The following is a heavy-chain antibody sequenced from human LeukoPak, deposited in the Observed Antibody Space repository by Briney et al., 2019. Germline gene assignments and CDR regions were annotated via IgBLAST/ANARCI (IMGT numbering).Heavy chain of an antibody. D-gene: IGHD6-19*01. CDR3: ARAYLAVAGIPSLGAYYYGMDV. CDR2: ITISGSPT. Sequence: GGSLRLSCAASGFTFSDYYMSWVRQAPGKGLQWISCITISGSPTYYADSVKGRFTISRDNAGNSLSLQMNSLRAEDTAVYYCARAYLAVAGIPSLGAYYYGMDVWGQGTTVTVSS. CDR1: GFTFSDYY. V-gene: IGHV3-11*04. J-gene: IGHJ6*02.